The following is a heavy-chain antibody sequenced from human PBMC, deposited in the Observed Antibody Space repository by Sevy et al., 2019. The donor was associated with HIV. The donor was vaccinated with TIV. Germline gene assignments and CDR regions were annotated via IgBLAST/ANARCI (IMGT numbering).Heavy chain of an antibody. J-gene: IGHJ6*02. V-gene: IGHV3-7*01. Sequence: GGSLRLSCAASGFTFSSYWMSWVRQAPGKGLEWVANIKQDGSEKYYVDSVKGRFTISRDNAKNSLNLQMNSLRAEDTAVYYCASIVGFGELLSDYYYGMDVWGQGTTVTVSS. CDR3: ASIVGFGELLSDYYYGMDV. D-gene: IGHD3-10*01. CDR1: GFTFSSYW. CDR2: IKQDGSEK.